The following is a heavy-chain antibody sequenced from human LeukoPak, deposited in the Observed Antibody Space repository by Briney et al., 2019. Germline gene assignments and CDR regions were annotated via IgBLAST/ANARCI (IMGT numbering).Heavy chain of an antibody. Sequence: GASVKVSCTVSGSSLSGLSMHWVRHSRPKGLEWPGGFHPENDEIIYAENFQGRVTMTEDTSTDTAYMELRSLRSEDTAVYYCVTGDHSPYYFHYWGQGTLVTVSS. CDR2: FHPENDEI. V-gene: IGHV1-24*01. CDR3: VTGDHSPYYFHY. CDR1: GSSLSGLS. D-gene: IGHD1-26*01. J-gene: IGHJ4*02.